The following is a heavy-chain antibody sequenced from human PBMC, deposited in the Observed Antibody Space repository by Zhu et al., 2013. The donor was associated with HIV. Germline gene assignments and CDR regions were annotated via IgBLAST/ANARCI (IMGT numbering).Heavy chain of an antibody. Sequence: EVQLVESGGGLVQPGRSLRLSCAASGFTFDDYAMHWVRQAPGKGLEWVSGISWNSGSIGYADSVKGRFTISRDNAKNSLYLQMNSLRAEDTALYYCAKDKSYSSSYLFGYWGQGTLVTVSS. V-gene: IGHV3-9*01. CDR2: ISWNSGSI. D-gene: IGHD6-6*01. CDR1: GFTFDDYA. J-gene: IGHJ4*02. CDR3: AKDKSYSSSYLFGY.